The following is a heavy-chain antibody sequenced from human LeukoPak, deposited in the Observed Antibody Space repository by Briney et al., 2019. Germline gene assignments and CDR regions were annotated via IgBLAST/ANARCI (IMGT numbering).Heavy chain of an antibody. J-gene: IGHJ4*02. CDR2: ISSSSSSI. CDR1: GFTFNSYS. D-gene: IGHD3/OR15-3a*01. Sequence: GGSLRLSCAASGFTFNSYSMNWVRQAPGKGLEWVSYISSSSSSIYYADSVKGRFTISRDNAKNSLYLQMNSLRAEDTAVYYCARVDWYYFDYWGQGTLVTVSS. CDR3: ARVDWYYFDY. V-gene: IGHV3-48*04.